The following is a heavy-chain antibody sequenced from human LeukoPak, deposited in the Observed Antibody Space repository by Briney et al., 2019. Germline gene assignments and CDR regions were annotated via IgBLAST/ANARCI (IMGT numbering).Heavy chain of an antibody. D-gene: IGHD3-9*01. J-gene: IGHJ3*02. CDR2: IYHSGRT. Sequence: SETLSLTCTVSGYSISSGYYWGWIRQPPGKGLEWIGSIYHSGRTYYNPSLKGRVTISVDTSKNQFSLKLSSVTAADTAVYYCARRDDTHAFDIWGQGTKVTVSS. CDR3: ARRDDTHAFDI. CDR1: GYSISSGYY. V-gene: IGHV4-38-2*02.